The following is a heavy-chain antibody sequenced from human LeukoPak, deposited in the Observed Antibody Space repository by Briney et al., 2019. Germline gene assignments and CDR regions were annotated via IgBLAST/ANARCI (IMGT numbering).Heavy chain of an antibody. Sequence: GGSLRLSCAASGFTFSSYNMNWVRQAPGKGVEWVSSISSSRSYIYYADSVKGRFTISRDNAKNSLYLQMNSLRAEDTAVYYCARDRGDGYNDYWGQGTLVTVSS. V-gene: IGHV3-21*01. CDR3: ARDRGDGYNDY. CDR2: ISSSRSYI. CDR1: GFTFSSYN. J-gene: IGHJ4*02. D-gene: IGHD5-24*01.